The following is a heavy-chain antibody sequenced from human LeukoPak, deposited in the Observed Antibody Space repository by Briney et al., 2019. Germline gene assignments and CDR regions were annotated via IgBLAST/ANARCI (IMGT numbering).Heavy chain of an antibody. CDR3: ARLGYGSGSYSDY. J-gene: IGHJ4*02. V-gene: IGHV4-39*07. D-gene: IGHD3-10*01. Sequence: SETLSLTCTVSGGSISSSSYYWGWIRQPPGKGLEWIGSIYYSGSTYYNPSLKSRVTISVDTSKNQFSLKLSSVTAADTAVYYCARLGYGSGSYSDYWGQGTLVTVSS. CDR2: IYYSGST. CDR1: GGSISSSSYY.